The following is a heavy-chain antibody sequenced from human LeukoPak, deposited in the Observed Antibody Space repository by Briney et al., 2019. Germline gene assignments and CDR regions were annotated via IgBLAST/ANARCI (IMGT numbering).Heavy chain of an antibody. V-gene: IGHV3-43*01. CDR1: GFTFDDYS. J-gene: IGHJ4*02. CDR3: ATSLGVENDYVWGSYVY. D-gene: IGHD3-16*01. Sequence: GGSLRLSCAASGFTFDDYSMHWVRQAPGKGLEWVSLISWDGGSTYYADSVKGRFTISRDNSKNSLYLQMNSLRTEDTALYYCATSLGVENDYVWGSYVYWGQGTLVTVSS. CDR2: ISWDGGST.